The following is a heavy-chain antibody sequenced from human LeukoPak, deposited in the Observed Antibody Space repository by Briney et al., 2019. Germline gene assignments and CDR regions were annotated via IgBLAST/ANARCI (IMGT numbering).Heavy chain of an antibody. D-gene: IGHD1-26*01. V-gene: IGHV4-59*11. CDR3: ARDNGSYSWFDP. CDR2: RHDSGSS. Sequence: SETLSLTCSVSGGSISSHYWIWFRQPPGKGLEWIGHRHDSGSSNYNPSLKSRVTISIDTSKNQFSLKLSSVTAADTAVYYCARDNGSYSWFDPWGQGTLVTVSS. J-gene: IGHJ5*02. CDR1: GGSISSHY.